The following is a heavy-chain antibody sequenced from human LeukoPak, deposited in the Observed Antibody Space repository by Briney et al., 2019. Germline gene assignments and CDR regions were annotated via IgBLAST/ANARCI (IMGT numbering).Heavy chain of an antibody. CDR1: GFTFSSYA. V-gene: IGHV3-30*04. CDR2: ISYDGSNK. J-gene: IGHJ4*02. Sequence: GGSLRLSCAASGFTFSSYAMHWVRQAPGKGLEWVAVISYDGSNKYYADSVKGRFTISRDNSKNTLYLQMNSLRAEDTAVYYYARDHGGSYLISYYFDYWGQGTLVTVSS. D-gene: IGHD1-26*01. CDR3: ARDHGGSYLISYYFDY.